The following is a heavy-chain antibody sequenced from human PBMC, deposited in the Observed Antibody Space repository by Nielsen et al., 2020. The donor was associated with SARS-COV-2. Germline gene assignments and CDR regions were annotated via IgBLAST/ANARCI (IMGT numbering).Heavy chain of an antibody. D-gene: IGHD3-9*01. CDR1: GYTFTSYG. Sequence: ASVKVSCKASGYTFTSYGISWVRQAPGQGLEWMGWISAYNGNTNYAQKLQGRVTMTTDTSTSTAYMELRSLRSDDTAVYYCARDPSEELRYFDWLQNYYYGMDVWGQGTTVTVSS. CDR2: ISAYNGNT. V-gene: IGHV1-18*01. CDR3: ARDPSEELRYFDWLQNYYYGMDV. J-gene: IGHJ6*02.